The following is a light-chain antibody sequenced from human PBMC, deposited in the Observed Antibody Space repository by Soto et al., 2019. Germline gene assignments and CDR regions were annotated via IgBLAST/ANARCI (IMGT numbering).Light chain of an antibody. CDR3: QSYDSSLSGSV. CDR2: GNS. Sequence: QSVLTQPPSVSGAPGQRVTISCTGSSSNIGAGYDVHWYQQLPGTAPKLLIYGNSNRPSGVPDRFSGSKSGTSASLAITGLXXXXXXXYXXQSYDSSLSGSVFGGGTKLTVL. V-gene: IGLV1-40*01. J-gene: IGLJ3*02. CDR1: SSNIGAGYD.